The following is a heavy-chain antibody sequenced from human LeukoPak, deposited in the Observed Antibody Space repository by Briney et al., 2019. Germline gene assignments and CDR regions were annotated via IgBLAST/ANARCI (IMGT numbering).Heavy chain of an antibody. D-gene: IGHD3-3*01. CDR3: AKDLLHGIFVVAAPFDC. Sequence: GGSLRLSCAASGFTFSSYAMSWVRQAPGKGLEWVSAISGSGGSTYYADSVKGRFTISRDNSKNTLYLQMNSLRAEDTAVYYCAKDLLHGIFVVAAPFDCWGQGTLVTVSS. CDR2: ISGSGGST. V-gene: IGHV3-23*01. CDR1: GFTFSSYA. J-gene: IGHJ4*02.